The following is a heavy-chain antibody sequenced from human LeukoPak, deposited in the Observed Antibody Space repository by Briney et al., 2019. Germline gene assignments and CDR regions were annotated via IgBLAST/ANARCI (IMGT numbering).Heavy chain of an antibody. CDR2: ISYDGSDK. Sequence: GGSLRLSCAASGFTFSSYAMRWVRQAPGKGLEWVAVISYDGSDKYYADSVKGRFTISRDNSKNTLYLQMNSLRAEDTAVYYCVKEHLRELPHFDYWGQGTLVTVSS. D-gene: IGHD1-7*01. CDR3: VKEHLRELPHFDY. CDR1: GFTFSSYA. J-gene: IGHJ4*02. V-gene: IGHV3-30-3*01.